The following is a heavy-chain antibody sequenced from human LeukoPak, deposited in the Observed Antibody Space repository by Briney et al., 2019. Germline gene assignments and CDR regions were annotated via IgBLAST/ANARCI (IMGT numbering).Heavy chain of an antibody. CDR1: GGTFSSYA. CDR2: IIPIFGTA. V-gene: IGHV1-69*13. Sequence: SVKVSCKASGGTFSSYAISWVRQAPGQGLEWMGGIIPIFGTANYAQKFQGRVTITADESTSTAYMELSSLRSEDTAVYYCARDRGFLEWFGYYYYMDVWSKGTTVTVSS. D-gene: IGHD3-3*01. J-gene: IGHJ6*03. CDR3: ARDRGFLEWFGYYYYMDV.